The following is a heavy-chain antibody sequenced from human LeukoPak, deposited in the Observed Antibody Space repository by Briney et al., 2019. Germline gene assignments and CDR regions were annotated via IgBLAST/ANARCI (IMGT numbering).Heavy chain of an antibody. Sequence: SETLSLTCTVSGGSVSSNRLYWGWIRQPPGKGLDWIGSMYYNGGTYYNPSLKSRVTISADTYKNQVSLKLSSVTAADTAVYYCAGGGPIVATDYWGQGTLVTVSS. CDR1: GGSVSSNRLY. CDR3: AGGGPIVATDY. J-gene: IGHJ4*02. CDR2: MYYNGGT. V-gene: IGHV4-39*07. D-gene: IGHD5-12*01.